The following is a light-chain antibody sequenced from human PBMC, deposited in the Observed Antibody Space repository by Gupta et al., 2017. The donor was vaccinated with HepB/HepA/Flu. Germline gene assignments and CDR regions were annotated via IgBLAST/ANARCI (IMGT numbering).Light chain of an antibody. J-gene: IGLJ2*01. CDR3: SSYTSSSTL. CDR1: SSHVGGYNY. V-gene: IGLV2-14*01. CDR2: DVS. Sequence: QSALTQPASVSGPPGQSTTISCTGTSSHVGGYNYVSRYQQHPGKAPKLMIYDVSNRASGVSNRFSGSKSGNTASLTISGLQAEDEADYYCSSYTSSSTLFGGGTKLTVL.